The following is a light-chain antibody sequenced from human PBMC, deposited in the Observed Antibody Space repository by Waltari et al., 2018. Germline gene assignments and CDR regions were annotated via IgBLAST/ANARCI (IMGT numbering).Light chain of an antibody. CDR1: SLRSYS. J-gene: IGLJ1*01. Sequence: SSELTQDPAVSVALGQTVRITCQGDSLRSYSANWYQQKPGQAPILVIYGKNNRPSGIPARFSGYSSGGTASLNITGAQAEDEADYYCNSRDSSINHHYVFGSGTKVTVL. V-gene: IGLV3-19*01. CDR2: GKN. CDR3: NSRDSSINHHYV.